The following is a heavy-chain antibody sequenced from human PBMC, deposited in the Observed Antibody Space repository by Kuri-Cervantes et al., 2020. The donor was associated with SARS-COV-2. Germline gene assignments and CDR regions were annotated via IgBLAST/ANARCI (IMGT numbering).Heavy chain of an antibody. CDR1: GGSFSDYY. CDR3: ARGVVTIYGFLVLLPAPGWLDP. J-gene: IGHJ5*02. Sequence: SETLSLTCGVYGGSFSDYYWTWIRQPPMKGLEWIGEINHTGSATYNPSLKSRVTISVDTSKNLFSLKLTSVTAADTAVYFCARGVVTIYGFLVLLPAPGWLDPWDQGTLVTSPQ. CDR2: INHTGSA. D-gene: IGHD3-3*01. V-gene: IGHV4-34*01.